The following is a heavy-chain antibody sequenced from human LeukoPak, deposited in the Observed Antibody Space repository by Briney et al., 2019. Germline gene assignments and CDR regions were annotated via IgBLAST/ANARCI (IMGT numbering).Heavy chain of an antibody. Sequence: ASVKVSCKASGYTFTGYYMHWVRQAPGQGLEWMGWINPNSGGTNYAQKFQGRVTMTRDTSTSTAYMELRSLRSDDTAVYYCARHSSGWSFYFDYWGQGTLVTVSS. CDR3: ARHSSGWSFYFDY. D-gene: IGHD6-19*01. CDR2: INPNSGGT. J-gene: IGHJ4*02. CDR1: GYTFTGYY. V-gene: IGHV1-2*02.